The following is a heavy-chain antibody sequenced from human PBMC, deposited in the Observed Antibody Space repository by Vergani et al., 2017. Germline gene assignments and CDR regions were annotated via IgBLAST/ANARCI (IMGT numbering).Heavy chain of an antibody. CDR1: GGSFSGYY. J-gene: IGHJ4*02. CDR3: ARYIRYFDWFRSGGFDY. CDR2: INHSGST. Sequence: QVQLQQWGAGLLKPSETLSLTCAVYGGSFSGYYWSWIRQPPGKGLEWIGEINHSGSTNSNPSLKSRVTISVDTSKNQFSLKLSSVTAADTAVYYCARYIRYFDWFRSGGFDYWGQGNLVTVSS. V-gene: IGHV4-34*01. D-gene: IGHD3-9*01.